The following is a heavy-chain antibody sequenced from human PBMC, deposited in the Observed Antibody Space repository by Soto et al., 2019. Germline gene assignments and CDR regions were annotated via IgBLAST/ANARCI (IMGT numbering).Heavy chain of an antibody. CDR2: INPDGRTI. J-gene: IGHJ4*02. D-gene: IGHD1-1*01. CDR3: ATAGNCRFDN. CDR1: AFSFSTSW. Sequence: EVQLVEFGGTLVQPGGSLRLSCAASAFSFSTSWMHWVRQAPGQGLVWVSRINPDGRTINYADSVKGRFTIPRDNAKNTLYLQMNILRVEDTAVYFCATAGNCRFDNWGLGTLVTVSS. V-gene: IGHV3-74*01.